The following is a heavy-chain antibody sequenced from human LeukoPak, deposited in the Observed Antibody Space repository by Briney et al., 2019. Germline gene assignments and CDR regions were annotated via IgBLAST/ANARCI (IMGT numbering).Heavy chain of an antibody. CDR1: GFAFDDFA. Sequence: GGSLRLSCTTSGFAFDDFAMSWVRQPAGKGLEWVGFIRRRAYGGAAECAASVKGRFIISRDDSKGIAYLQMNSLKTEDTAVYYCSRNGLVDFDYWGQGSRVIVSP. CDR2: IRRRAYGGAA. V-gene: IGHV3-49*04. CDR3: SRNGLVDFDY. J-gene: IGHJ4*02.